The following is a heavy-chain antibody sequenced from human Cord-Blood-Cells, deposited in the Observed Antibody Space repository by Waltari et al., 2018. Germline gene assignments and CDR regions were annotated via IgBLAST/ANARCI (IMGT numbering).Heavy chain of an antibody. CDR2: ISGSGGST. D-gene: IGHD3-10*01. CDR1: GFTFSSYA. J-gene: IGHJ6*02. V-gene: IGHV3-23*01. CDR3: AKPMVGGVIKSPFYYGMDV. Sequence: EVQLLESGGGLVQPGGSLRLSCAASGFTFSSYAMSWVRQAPGKGLEWVSAISGSGGSTYYADSVKGRFTISRDNSKNTLYLQMNSLRAEDTAVYYCAKPMVGGVIKSPFYYGMDVWGQGTTVTVSS.